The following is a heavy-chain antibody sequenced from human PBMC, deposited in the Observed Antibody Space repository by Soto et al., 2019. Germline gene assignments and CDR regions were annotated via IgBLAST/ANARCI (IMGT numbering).Heavy chain of an antibody. V-gene: IGHV1-3*01. CDR2: INAGNGNT. D-gene: IGHD3-9*01. J-gene: IGHJ4*02. CDR3: ARDRHDILTGYDYFDY. Sequence: ASVKVSCKASGYTFTSYAMHWVRQAPGQRLEWMGWINAGNGNTKYSQKFQGRVTITRDTSASTAYMELSSLRSEDTAVYYCARDRHDILTGYDYFDYWGQGTLVTVSS. CDR1: GYTFTSYA.